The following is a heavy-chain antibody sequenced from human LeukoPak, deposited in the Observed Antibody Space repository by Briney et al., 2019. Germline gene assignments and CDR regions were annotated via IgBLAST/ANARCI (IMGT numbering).Heavy chain of an antibody. CDR3: ANSRLWFGELFNPFDY. CDR2: IRYDGSNK. V-gene: IGHV3-30*02. J-gene: IGHJ4*02. Sequence: GGSLRLSCAASGFTFSSYGMHWVRQAPGKGLEWVAFIRYDGSNKYYADSVKGRFTISRDNSKNTLYLQMNSLRAEDTAGYYCANSRLWFGELFNPFDYWGQGTLVTVSS. D-gene: IGHD3-10*01. CDR1: GFTFSSYG.